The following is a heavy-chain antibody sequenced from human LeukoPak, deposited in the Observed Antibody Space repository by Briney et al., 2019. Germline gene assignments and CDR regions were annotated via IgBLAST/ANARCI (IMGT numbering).Heavy chain of an antibody. CDR2: IIPIFGTA. V-gene: IGHV1-69*06. CDR3: ARDKYCSGASCLSNWFDP. Sequence: GASVKVSCKASGGTFSSYAISWVRQAPGQGLEWMGGIIPIFGTANYAQKFQGRVTITADKSTSTAYMELSSLRSEDTAVYYCARDKYCSGASCLSNWFDPWGQGTLVTVSS. D-gene: IGHD2-15*01. CDR1: GGTFSSYA. J-gene: IGHJ5*02.